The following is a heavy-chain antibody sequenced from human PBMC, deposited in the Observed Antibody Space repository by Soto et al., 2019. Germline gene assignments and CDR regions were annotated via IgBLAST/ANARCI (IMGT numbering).Heavy chain of an antibody. CDR2: ISAYNHYT. V-gene: IGHV1-18*01. CDR1: GYTFSTYG. D-gene: IGHD2-15*01. Sequence: QVDLVQSGPEVRKPGASVNVSCKASGYTFSTYGISWVRQAPGQGLEWMGWISAYNHYTNYAQKFQGRVTMTTDTSTNTAYMELRSLRSGDTAMYFCARVGPSRVVSYPFEYWGQGTLVTVSS. CDR3: ARVGPSRVVSYPFEY. J-gene: IGHJ4*02.